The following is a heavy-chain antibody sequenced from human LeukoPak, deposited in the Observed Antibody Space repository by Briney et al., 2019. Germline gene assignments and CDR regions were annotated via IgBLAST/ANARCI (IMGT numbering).Heavy chain of an antibody. V-gene: IGHV1-8*01. CDR1: GYSFTSYD. D-gene: IGHD2-8*01. Sequence: ASVKGSCKTSGYSFTSYDINWVRQATGQGVEWMGWMKPNSGNTGYAQKFQGKVTMTSNTSISTAYMELSSLRSEDTAVYYCARVYILGMDVWGQGTTFTVSS. J-gene: IGHJ6*02. CDR3: ARVYILGMDV. CDR2: MKPNSGNT.